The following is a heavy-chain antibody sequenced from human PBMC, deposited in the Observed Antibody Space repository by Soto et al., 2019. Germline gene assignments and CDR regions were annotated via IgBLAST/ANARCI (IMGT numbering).Heavy chain of an antibody. Sequence: ASVKVSCKASGFTFTSSAVQWVRQARGQRLEWIGWIVVGSGNTNYAQKFQERVTITRDMSTSTAYMELSSLRSEDTAVYYCAAGLPADSSYDAFDIWGQGTMVTVSS. CDR2: IVVGSGNT. CDR1: GFTFTSSA. J-gene: IGHJ3*02. V-gene: IGHV1-58*01. D-gene: IGHD6-6*01. CDR3: AAGLPADSSYDAFDI.